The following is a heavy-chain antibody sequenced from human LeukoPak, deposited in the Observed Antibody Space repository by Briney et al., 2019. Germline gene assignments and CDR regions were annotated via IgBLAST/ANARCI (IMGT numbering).Heavy chain of an antibody. CDR2: IISDGSSA. CDR1: GSTFGDYW. Sequence: GGSLRLSCAASGSTFGDYWMHWVRQAPGKGLVWVSRIISDGSSASYADSVKGRFTMSRDNAKNTLHLQMNSLRVEDTAVYYCVRDSNYHPDCWGQGTLVTVSS. D-gene: IGHD4-11*01. V-gene: IGHV3-74*01. J-gene: IGHJ4*02. CDR3: VRDSNYHPDC.